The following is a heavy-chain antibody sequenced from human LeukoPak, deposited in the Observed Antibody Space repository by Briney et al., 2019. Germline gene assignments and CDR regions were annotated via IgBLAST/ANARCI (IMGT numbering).Heavy chain of an antibody. CDR3: AKVRTAMVVY. J-gene: IGHJ4*02. Sequence: GGSLRLSCAVSGFTVSSTYMSWVRQAPGKGLEWVSVIYSGGSTYYADSVKGRFTISRDKSKNTLYLQMNSLRAEDTAVYYCAKVRTAMVVYWGQGTLVTVSS. D-gene: IGHD5-18*01. CDR1: GFTVSSTY. V-gene: IGHV3-66*01. CDR2: IYSGGST.